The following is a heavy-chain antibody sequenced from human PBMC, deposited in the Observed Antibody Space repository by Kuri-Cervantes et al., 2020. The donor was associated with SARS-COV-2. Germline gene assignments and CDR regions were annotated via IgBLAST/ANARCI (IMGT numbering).Heavy chain of an antibody. CDR2: INPNSGGT. CDR3: AREPRGAAIDY. CDR1: GYTFTSYG. V-gene: IGHV1-2*02. Sequence: ASVKVSCKASGYTFTSYGISWVRQAPGQGLEWMGWINPNSGGTNYAQKFQGRVTMTRDTSISTAYMELRSLRSDDTAVYYCAREPRGAAIDYWGQGTLVTVSS. D-gene: IGHD6-13*01. J-gene: IGHJ4*02.